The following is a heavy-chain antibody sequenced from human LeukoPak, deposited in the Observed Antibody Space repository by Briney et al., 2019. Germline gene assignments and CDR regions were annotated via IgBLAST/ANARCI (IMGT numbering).Heavy chain of an antibody. D-gene: IGHD3-22*01. Sequence: PSETLSLTCIVSGGSISSDDYYWSWIRQPPGKGLEWIGYIHYSGSTYYNPSLKSRVSISVDTSKNQFSLRLSSVTAADTAVYYCGRAGADSSGYYTIDYWGQGTLVTVSS. CDR1: GGSISSDDYY. CDR3: GRAGADSSGYYTIDY. V-gene: IGHV4-30-4*01. CDR2: IHYSGST. J-gene: IGHJ4*02.